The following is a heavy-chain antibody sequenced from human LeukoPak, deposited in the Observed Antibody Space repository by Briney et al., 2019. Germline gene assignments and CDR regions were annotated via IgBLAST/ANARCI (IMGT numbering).Heavy chain of an antibody. D-gene: IGHD5-24*01. V-gene: IGHV1-69*04. Sequence: SVTVSCKASGGTFSSYAISWVRQAPGQGLEWMGRIIPIFGIANYAQKFQGRVTITADKSTSTAYMELSSLRSEGTAVYYCAREMATTRTDFDYWGQGTLVTVSS. J-gene: IGHJ4*02. CDR3: AREMATTRTDFDY. CDR2: IIPIFGIA. CDR1: GGTFSSYA.